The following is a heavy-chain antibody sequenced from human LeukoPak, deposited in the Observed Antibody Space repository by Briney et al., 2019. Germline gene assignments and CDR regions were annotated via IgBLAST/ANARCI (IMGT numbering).Heavy chain of an antibody. CDR2: MYSGSRT. CDR3: ARDRAAADP. CDR1: GFTVSNYY. Sequence: GGSLRLSCAASGFTVSNYYMSWVRQAPGKGLEWVSVMYSGSRTDYAESVKGRFTISRDNSKNTLYLQMNSLRAEDTAAYYCARDRAAADPWGQGTLVTVSS. V-gene: IGHV3-53*01. D-gene: IGHD6-13*01. J-gene: IGHJ5*02.